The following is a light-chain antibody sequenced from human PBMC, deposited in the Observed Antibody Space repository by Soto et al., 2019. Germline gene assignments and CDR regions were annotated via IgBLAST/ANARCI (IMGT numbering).Light chain of an antibody. CDR1: SSDVGGYNY. CDR2: DVS. J-gene: IGLJ2*01. V-gene: IGLV2-14*01. Sequence: QSALTQPASVSGSPGQSITISCTGTSSDVGGYNYVSWYQQHPGKAPKLMIYDVSNRPSGVSNRFSGSKSGNTASLTISGLQAEDEADYYCISYTSCSTQVVFGGGTKVTVL. CDR3: ISYTSCSTQVV.